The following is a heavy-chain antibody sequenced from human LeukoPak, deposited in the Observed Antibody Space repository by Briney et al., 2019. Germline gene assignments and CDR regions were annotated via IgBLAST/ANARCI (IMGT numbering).Heavy chain of an antibody. CDR2: ISYDGSNK. V-gene: IGHV3-30*18. J-gene: IGHJ6*03. Sequence: GGSLRLSCAASGFTLSSYGMHWVRQAPGKGLEWVAVISYDGSNKYYADSVKGRFTISRDNSKNTLYLQMNSLRAEDTAVYYCAKGFRAYYYYYYMDVWGKGTTVTVSS. CDR1: GFTLSSYG. D-gene: IGHD3-10*01. CDR3: AKGFRAYYYYYYMDV.